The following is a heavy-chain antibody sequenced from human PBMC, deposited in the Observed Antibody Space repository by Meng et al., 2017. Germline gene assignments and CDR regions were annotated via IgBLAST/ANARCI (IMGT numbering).Heavy chain of an antibody. Sequence: GESLKISCAASGFTFSSYAMSWVRQAPGKGLEWVSAISGSGGSTYYADSVKGRFTISRDNSKNTLYLQMNSLRAEDTAVYYCAKALWFGELSLDYWGQGTLVTGYS. D-gene: IGHD3-10*01. CDR2: ISGSGGST. CDR1: GFTFSSYA. CDR3: AKALWFGELSLDY. V-gene: IGHV3-23*01. J-gene: IGHJ4*02.